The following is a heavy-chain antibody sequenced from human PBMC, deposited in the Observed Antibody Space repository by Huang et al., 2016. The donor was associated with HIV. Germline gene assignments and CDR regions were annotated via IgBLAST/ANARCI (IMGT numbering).Heavy chain of an antibody. CDR3: ARDPRIQSWLNFFDY. J-gene: IGHJ4*02. CDR1: GVSISSYW. D-gene: IGHD3-22*01. CDR2: INSDGSST. V-gene: IGHV3-74*01. Sequence: EVQLVESGGGLVQPGGSLRLSCAAAGVSISSYWMHWVRQAPGKGRWWGSRINSDGSSTGDADAVKGRFTISRDNAKNTLYLQMNSLRAEDTAVYYCARDPRIQSWLNFFDYWGQGTLVSVSS.